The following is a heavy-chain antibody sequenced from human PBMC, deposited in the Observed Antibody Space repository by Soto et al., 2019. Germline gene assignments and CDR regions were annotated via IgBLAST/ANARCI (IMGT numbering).Heavy chain of an antibody. CDR2: IRSKANSYAT. CDR3: TRQVGEVDDYVWGSYRYGGMDV. Sequence: PGGSLRLSCAASGFTFSGSAMHWVRQASGKGLEWVGRIRSKANSYATAYAASVKGRFTISRDDSKNTAYLQMNSLKTEDTAVYYCTRQVGEVDDYVWGSYRYGGMDVWGQGTTVTVSS. D-gene: IGHD3-16*02. CDR1: GFTFSGSA. J-gene: IGHJ6*02. V-gene: IGHV3-73*01.